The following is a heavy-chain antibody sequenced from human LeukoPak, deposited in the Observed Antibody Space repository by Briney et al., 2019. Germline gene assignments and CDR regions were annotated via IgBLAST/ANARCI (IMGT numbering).Heavy chain of an antibody. D-gene: IGHD6-13*01. CDR1: GGSFSGYY. Sequence: KPSETLSLTCAVYGGSFSGYYWSWIRQPPGKGLEWIGEINHSGSTNYNPSLKSRVTISVDTSKNQFSLKLSPVTAADTAVYNCARGRTELAAAGNIDYWGQGTLVTVSS. CDR3: ARGRTELAAAGNIDY. CDR2: INHSGST. V-gene: IGHV4-34*01. J-gene: IGHJ4*02.